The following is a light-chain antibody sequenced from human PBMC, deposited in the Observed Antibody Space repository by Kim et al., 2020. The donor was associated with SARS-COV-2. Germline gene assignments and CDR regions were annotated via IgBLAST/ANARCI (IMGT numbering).Light chain of an antibody. Sequence: DIVMTQSPDSLAVSLGARATIKCKSSQSVLYSSNNRNYLAWYQQKPGQPPKLLISWASTRESGVPDRFSGSGSGTDFTLTISSLQAEDVAVYYCQQYYSSPYTFGPGTKLEI. CDR2: WAS. CDR3: QQYYSSPYT. J-gene: IGKJ2*01. V-gene: IGKV4-1*01. CDR1: QSVLYSSNNRNY.